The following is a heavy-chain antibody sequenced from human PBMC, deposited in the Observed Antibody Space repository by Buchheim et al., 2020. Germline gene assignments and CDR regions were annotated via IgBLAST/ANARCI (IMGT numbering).Heavy chain of an antibody. CDR2: ISSSGSTI. CDR3: ARVFSKKVTMVRGVTGWFDP. D-gene: IGHD3-10*01. J-gene: IGHJ5*02. CDR1: GFTFSDYY. Sequence: QVQLVESGGGLVKPGGSLRLSCAASGFTFSDYYMSWIHQAPGKGLEWVSNISSSGSTIYYADSVKGRFTISRDNAKNSLYLQMNSLRAEDTAVYYCARVFSKKVTMVRGVTGWFDPWGQGTL. V-gene: IGHV3-11*01.